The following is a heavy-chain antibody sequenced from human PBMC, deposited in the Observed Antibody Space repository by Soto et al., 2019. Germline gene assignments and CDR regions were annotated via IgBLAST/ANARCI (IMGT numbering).Heavy chain of an antibody. Sequence: SETLSLTCTVSGGSISSGDYYWSWIRQSPGKGLEWIGYIFYSDNTNYNPSLRSRVTISVDTSKSQFSLKLTSVTAADTAVYYCARGGETYYDFWSGFSPIDYWGQGALVTVSS. CDR2: IFYSDNT. CDR1: GGSISSGDYY. J-gene: IGHJ4*02. V-gene: IGHV4-61*08. CDR3: ARGGETYYDFWSGFSPIDY. D-gene: IGHD3-3*01.